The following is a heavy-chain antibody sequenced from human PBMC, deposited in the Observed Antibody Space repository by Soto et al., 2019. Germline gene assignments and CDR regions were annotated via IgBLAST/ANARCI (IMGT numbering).Heavy chain of an antibody. D-gene: IGHD6-19*01. CDR1: GFTFSSYA. J-gene: IGHJ4*02. CDR2: ISVGGGNT. V-gene: IGHV3-23*01. CDR3: EKRAGGGSGPLAY. Sequence: PGGSLRLSCAASGFTFSSYAMNWVRQAPGKGLEWVSGISVGGGNTYYADSVKGRFTISRDNSQNTLYLQMNSLRAEDTAVYFCEKRAGGGSGPLAYWAQGTLVPVSS.